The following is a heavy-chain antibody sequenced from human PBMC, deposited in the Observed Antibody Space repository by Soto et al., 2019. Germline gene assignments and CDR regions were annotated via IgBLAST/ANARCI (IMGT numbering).Heavy chain of an antibody. V-gene: IGHV3-23*01. CDR2: SSATGAGT. Sequence: RRLSCAASGFTFSSYGMTWVRQAPGKGLEWVSFSSATGAGTYYADSVKGRFTISRDNSKNTLYLQMNSLRAEDTAVYYCAKDSSKSGFPPVSDYWGQGTLVTVPQ. CDR3: AKDSSKSGFPPVSDY. CDR1: GFTFSSYG. D-gene: IGHD1-20*01. J-gene: IGHJ4*02.